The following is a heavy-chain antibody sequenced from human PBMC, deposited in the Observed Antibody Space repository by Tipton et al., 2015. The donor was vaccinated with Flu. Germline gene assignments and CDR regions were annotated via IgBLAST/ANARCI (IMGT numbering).Heavy chain of an antibody. CDR3: ASQRWLQSFIDY. V-gene: IGHV4-59*07. J-gene: IGHJ4*02. CDR2: IFYSGST. CDR1: GGSISSYY. Sequence: TLSLTCTVSGGSISSYYWGRIRQPPGKGLEWIGYIFYSGSTNYNPSLKSRVTMSVDTSNNRFSLKLSSVTAADTAVYYCASQRWLQSFIDYWGQGTLVTVSS. D-gene: IGHD5-24*01.